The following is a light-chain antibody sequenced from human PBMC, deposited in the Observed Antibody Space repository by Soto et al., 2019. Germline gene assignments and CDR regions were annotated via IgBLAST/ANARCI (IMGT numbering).Light chain of an antibody. V-gene: IGLV2-14*03. J-gene: IGLJ2*01. CDR3: TPYSTTSVF. CDR1: SSDVGRDKS. Sequence: QSVLTQPASVSGSLGQSITISCTGTSSDVGRDKSVSWYQQHPGKAPKVIIYDDTNRPSGVSLRFSASKSGNMASLTISGLQDEDEADYYCTPYSTTSVFFGGGTKLTVL. CDR2: DDT.